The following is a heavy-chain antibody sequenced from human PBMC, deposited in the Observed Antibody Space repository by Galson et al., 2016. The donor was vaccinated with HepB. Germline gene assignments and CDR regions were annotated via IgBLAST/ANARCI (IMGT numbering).Heavy chain of an antibody. J-gene: IGHJ6*02. D-gene: IGHD3-9*01. CDR1: GDSVSSNSAA. Sequence: CAISGDSVSSNSAAWNWIRQSPSRGLEWLGRTYYRSKWYNDYAVSVESRITINPETSKNQVSLKLNSVTPEDTAVYYWARERLRYFDWLRNRYYYNGMDVWGQGTTVTVSS. V-gene: IGHV6-1*01. CDR3: ARERLRYFDWLRNRYYYNGMDV. CDR2: TYYRSKWYN.